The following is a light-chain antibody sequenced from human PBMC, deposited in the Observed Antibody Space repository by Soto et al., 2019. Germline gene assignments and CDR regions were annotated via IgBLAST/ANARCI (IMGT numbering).Light chain of an antibody. CDR2: AAS. CDR3: QQYYTYPFT. CDR1: QGISSY. V-gene: IGKV1-8*01. Sequence: AIRMTRSPSSLSASTGDRVTITCRASQGISSYLAWYQQKPGKAPKLLIYAASTLQSGVPSRFNGSGSGTDFTLNIRCLQSVDFATYYCQQYYTYPFTFGPVTKVDIK. J-gene: IGKJ3*01.